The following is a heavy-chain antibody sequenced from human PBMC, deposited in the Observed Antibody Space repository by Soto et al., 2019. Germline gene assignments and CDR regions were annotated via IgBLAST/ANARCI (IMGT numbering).Heavy chain of an antibody. Sequence: VQLVQSGAEVQKPGASVKISCKASGYTFDTYSMTWVRQAPGRGLAWMAWINPYNGNTHYSQKAKGIVSGTTDTSTGTVYMKLRSLRSDDTAVYYCERDVLSNSRYLDFWGQGTLVTVSS. CDR1: GYTFDTYS. V-gene: IGHV1-18*04. D-gene: IGHD1-1*01. J-gene: IGHJ4*02. CDR3: ERDVLSNSRYLDF. CDR2: INPYNGNT.